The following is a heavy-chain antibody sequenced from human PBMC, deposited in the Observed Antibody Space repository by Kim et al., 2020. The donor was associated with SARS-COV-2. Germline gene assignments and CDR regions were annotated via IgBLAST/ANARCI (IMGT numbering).Heavy chain of an antibody. CDR1: GDSITSGSTH. V-gene: IGHV4-31*03. CDR3: ARVKSYGVEKSFDY. Sequence: SETLSLTCTVSGDSITSGSTHWSWIRQHPGKGLEWIGYIHYTGSTYYNPSLKSRLTMSLDTSKNHFSLNLTSVTAADTAVYYCARVKSYGVEKSFDYCG. D-gene: IGHD4-17*01. CDR2: IHYTGST. J-gene: IGHJ4*01.